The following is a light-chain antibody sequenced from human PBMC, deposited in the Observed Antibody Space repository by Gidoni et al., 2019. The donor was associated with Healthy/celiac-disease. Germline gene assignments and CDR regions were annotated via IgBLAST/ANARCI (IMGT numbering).Light chain of an antibody. J-gene: IGKJ1*01. CDR1: QSLLHSNGYNY. Sequence: DSGMTQSPLSLPVTPGEPASISCRSSQSLLHSNGYNYLDWYLQQPGQSPQLLIYLGSNRASGVPDRFSGSGSGTDFTLKISRVEAEDVGVYYCMQALQTPPTFGQGTKVESK. CDR2: LGS. CDR3: MQALQTPPT. V-gene: IGKV2-28*01.